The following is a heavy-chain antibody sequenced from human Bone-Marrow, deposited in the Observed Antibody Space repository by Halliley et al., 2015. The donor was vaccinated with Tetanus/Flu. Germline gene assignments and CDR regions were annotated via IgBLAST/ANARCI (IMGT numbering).Heavy chain of an antibody. Sequence: TLSLTCTVSDYSIDSGYYWGWIRLPPGKGLEWIGSIHHSGSTYPNPSLKSRVTISVDTSKNQYSLKLSSVTAADTAVYYCARDRVGFCRSASCYCPGMDVWGQGTTVTVSS. CDR1: DYSIDSGYY. J-gene: IGHJ6*02. D-gene: IGHD2-2*01. CDR3: ARDRVGFCRSASCYCPGMDV. V-gene: IGHV4-38-2*02. CDR2: IHHSGST.